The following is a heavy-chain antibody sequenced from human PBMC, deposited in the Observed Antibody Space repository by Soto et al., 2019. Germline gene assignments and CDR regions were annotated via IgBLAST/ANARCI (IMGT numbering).Heavy chain of an antibody. CDR3: ARGGGVGVAGSAAFDM. V-gene: IGHV1-2*02. J-gene: IGHJ3*02. CDR1: GYPVTAYY. Sequence: QLHLVQSGAVVKKPGASVTVSCSASGYPVTAYYMHWVRQAPGRGLEWMGGINPATGAAKYTQTFRGQVTLAGDTSTGTVFMELSGLTSEGTAVFYCARGGGVGVAGSAAFDMWGQGTLVTVSS. D-gene: IGHD3-3*01. CDR2: INPATGAA.